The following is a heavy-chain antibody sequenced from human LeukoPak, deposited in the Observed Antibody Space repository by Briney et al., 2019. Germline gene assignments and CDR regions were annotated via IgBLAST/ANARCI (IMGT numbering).Heavy chain of an antibody. D-gene: IGHD6-6*01. J-gene: IGHJ6*03. CDR2: ISAYNGNT. CDR1: AYTFTSYG. CDR3: ATVKSIAARRYYYYYMDV. V-gene: IGHV1-18*01. Sequence: ASVKVSCKASAYTFTSYGISWVRQAPGQGLEWMGWISAYNGNTNYAQKPQGRVTMTTDTSTSTAYMELRSLRSDDTAVYYCATVKSIAARRYYYYYMDVWGKGTTVTVSS.